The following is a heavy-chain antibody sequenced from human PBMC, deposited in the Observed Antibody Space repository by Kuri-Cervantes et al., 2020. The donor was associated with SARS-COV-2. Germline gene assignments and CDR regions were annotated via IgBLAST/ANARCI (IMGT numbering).Heavy chain of an antibody. J-gene: IGHJ4*02. CDR1: GFTFSSYS. CDR3: ARGISYSGYDLDY. D-gene: IGHD5-12*01. V-gene: IGHV3-21*01. Sequence: LSLTCAASGFTFSSYSMNWVRQAPGKGLEWVSPISSSSSYIYYADSVKGRFTISRDNAKNSLYLQMNSLRAEDTAVYYCARGISYSGYDLDYWGQGTLVTVSS. CDR2: ISSSSSYI.